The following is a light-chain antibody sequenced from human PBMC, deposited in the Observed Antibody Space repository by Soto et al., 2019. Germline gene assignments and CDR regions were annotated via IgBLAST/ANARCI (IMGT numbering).Light chain of an antibody. V-gene: IGLV1-44*01. CDR1: SSNIGSNT. CDR2: SND. CDR3: AAWDDSLNGWV. Sequence: QSVLTQAPSASGTPGQRVTISCSGTSSNIGSNTVTWYQQLQGTAPKLLIYSNDQRPSGVPDRFSGSKSGTSASLAIAGLQSEDEADYYCAAWDDSLNGWVFGGGTKVTVL. J-gene: IGLJ3*02.